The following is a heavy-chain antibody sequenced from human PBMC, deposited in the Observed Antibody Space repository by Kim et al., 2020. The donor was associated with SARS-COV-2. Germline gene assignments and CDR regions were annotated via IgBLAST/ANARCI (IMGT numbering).Heavy chain of an antibody. J-gene: IGHJ4*02. Sequence: GGSLRLSCAASGFTFSTYWMTWVRQAPGKGLEWVASIKPDGIEKYYVDSLNGRFTISRDNAKNSLYLQVTSLRADDTAVYYCATRIFGWGQGALVTVSS. V-gene: IGHV3-7*03. CDR1: GFTFSTYW. CDR2: IKPDGIEK. CDR3: ATRIFG. D-gene: IGHD2-15*01.